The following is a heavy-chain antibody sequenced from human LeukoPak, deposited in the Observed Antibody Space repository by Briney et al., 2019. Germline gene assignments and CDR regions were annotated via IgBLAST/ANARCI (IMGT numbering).Heavy chain of an antibody. D-gene: IGHD6-19*01. V-gene: IGHV3-72*01. CDR2: TRNKANSYTT. J-gene: IGHJ3*02. CDR1: GFTFSDHY. CDR3: AREGSGWSGGFGAFDI. Sequence: GGSLPLSRAAFGFTFSDHYMDWVRQAPGKGLEWVGRTRNKANSYTTEYAASVRGRFTISRDDSKNSLYLQMNSLKTEDTAVYYCAREGSGWSGGFGAFDIWRESTVVTVSS.